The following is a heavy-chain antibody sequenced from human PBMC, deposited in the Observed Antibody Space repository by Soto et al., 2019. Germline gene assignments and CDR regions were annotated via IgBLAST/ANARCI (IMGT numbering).Heavy chain of an antibody. CDR1: GGSFSGYY. J-gene: IGHJ1*01. V-gene: IGHV4-34*01. D-gene: IGHD6-19*01. CDR2: INHSGST. Sequence: PSETLSLTCAVYGGSFSGYYWSWIRQPPGKGLEWIGEINHSGSTNYNPSLKSRVTISVDTSKNQFSLKLSSVTAADTAVYYCVYWGPSGWYFGDSAEYFQHWGQGTLVTVSS. CDR3: VYWGPSGWYFGDSAEYFQH.